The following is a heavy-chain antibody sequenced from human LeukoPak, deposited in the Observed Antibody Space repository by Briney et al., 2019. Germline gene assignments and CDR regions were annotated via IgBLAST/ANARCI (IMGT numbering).Heavy chain of an antibody. J-gene: IGHJ4*02. Sequence: GGSLRLSCAASGFTFSSYSMNWVRQAPGKGLEWVSSISSSSSYIYYADSVKGRFTISRDNAKNSLYLQMNSLRAEDTAVYYCARDQYAVAGTNDYWGRGTLVTVSS. CDR3: ARDQYAVAGTNDY. D-gene: IGHD6-19*01. V-gene: IGHV3-21*01. CDR2: ISSSSSYI. CDR1: GFTFSSYS.